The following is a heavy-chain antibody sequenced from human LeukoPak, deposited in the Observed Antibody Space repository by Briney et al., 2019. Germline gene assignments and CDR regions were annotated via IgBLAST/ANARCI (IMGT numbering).Heavy chain of an antibody. CDR3: ALSTTRVTTRTIDY. J-gene: IGHJ4*02. V-gene: IGHV4-34*01. CDR1: GASFSAYY. D-gene: IGHD4-17*01. CDR2: ISLGGGT. Sequence: SETLSLTCAAYGASFSAYYWTWIRQPPGEGLERVGEISLGGGTVYNPSLKSRVTISADTSKNQCSLTLTSVTAADTALYYCALSTTRVTTRTIDYWGQGALVTVSS.